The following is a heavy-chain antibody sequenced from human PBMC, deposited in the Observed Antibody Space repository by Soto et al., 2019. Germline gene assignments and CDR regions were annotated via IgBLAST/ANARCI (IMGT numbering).Heavy chain of an antibody. CDR1: GLNFEKCS. V-gene: IGHV3-21*04. D-gene: IGHD2-15*01. CDR3: AADTGDIEVVPATT. CDR2: ISPASTYI. J-gene: IGHJ4*02. Sequence: GGSLRLSCAASGLNFEKCSMNWVRQPPGKGPEWLASISPASTYIRYADSVKGRFTTSRDNARNSLSLQMMSRRADDTAMYYCAADTGDIEVVPATTWGQGTLVTVSS.